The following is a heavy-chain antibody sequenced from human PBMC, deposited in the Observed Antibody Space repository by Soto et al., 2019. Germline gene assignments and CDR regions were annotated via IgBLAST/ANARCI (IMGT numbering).Heavy chain of an antibody. J-gene: IGHJ3*02. Sequence: QVQLVQSGAEVKKPGSSVKVSCKASGGTFSTYAISWMRQAPGQGLEWMGGIIPMFGMANYAQNFQGRVTITADQSTSTAYMELRNLRSADTAVYYCAREPSPYCAGDCYFSGFDIWGQGTQVTVSS. V-gene: IGHV1-69*17. CDR3: AREPSPYCAGDCYFSGFDI. D-gene: IGHD2-21*02. CDR1: GGTFSTYA. CDR2: IIPMFGMA.